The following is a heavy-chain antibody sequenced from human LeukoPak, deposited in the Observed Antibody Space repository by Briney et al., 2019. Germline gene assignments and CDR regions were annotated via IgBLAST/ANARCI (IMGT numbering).Heavy chain of an antibody. Sequence: GGSLRLSCAASGFTLNNYAMSWVRQAPGKGLEWVSTLKKSGGSSHYADSVKGRFTISGDSSKNTLYLQMNSLRADDTTVYYCARATGSVDPYDIWGQGTMVTVST. J-gene: IGHJ3*02. V-gene: IGHV3-23*01. D-gene: IGHD2-8*02. CDR3: ARATGSVDPYDI. CDR1: GFTLNNYA. CDR2: LKKSGGSS.